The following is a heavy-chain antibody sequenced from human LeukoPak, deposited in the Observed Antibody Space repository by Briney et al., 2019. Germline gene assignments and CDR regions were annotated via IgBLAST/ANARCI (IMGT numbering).Heavy chain of an antibody. CDR2: VYTDGTT. CDR1: GGSISSYY. Sequence: SETLSLTCTVSGGSISSYYWSWIRQPAGKGLEWIGRVYTDGTTSYNPSLKSRVTMSVDTSKNQFSLKLSSVTAADTAVYYCARASRGYDFWSGPGNWFDPWGQGTLVTVSS. D-gene: IGHD3-3*01. V-gene: IGHV4-4*07. CDR3: ARASRGYDFWSGPGNWFDP. J-gene: IGHJ5*02.